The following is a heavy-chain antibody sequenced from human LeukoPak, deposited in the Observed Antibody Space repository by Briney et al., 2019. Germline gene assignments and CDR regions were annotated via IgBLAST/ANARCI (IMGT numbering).Heavy chain of an antibody. D-gene: IGHD5-24*01. J-gene: IGHJ5*02. CDR3: ARHGLGVDL. CDR2: INDGGST. Sequence: SETLSLTCTVYGGSFTKHQWSWIRQPPGKGLEWIGAINDGGSTNYSPSLRSRVTISVDTSKTQFSVKLTSVTAADTGVYFCARHGLGVDLWGQGTLVTVSS. V-gene: IGHV4-34*01. CDR1: GGSFTKHQ.